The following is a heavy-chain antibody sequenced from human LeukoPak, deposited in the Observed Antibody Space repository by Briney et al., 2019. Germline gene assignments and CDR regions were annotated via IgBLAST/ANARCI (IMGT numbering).Heavy chain of an antibody. J-gene: IGHJ4*02. V-gene: IGHV3-23*01. CDR2: TGLNSVNT. CDR1: GFTFSRHA. Sequence: GGSLTLSCAASGFTFSRHAMSWVRQAPGKGLEWVSTTGLNSVNTLCAESVQGRFSISRDNSKNTLDLQMANLRVDDTAVYYCAKGDDIGKHPTRAYYFDTWGQGTLVTVSS. CDR3: AKGDDIGKHPTRAYYFDT. D-gene: IGHD5-24*01.